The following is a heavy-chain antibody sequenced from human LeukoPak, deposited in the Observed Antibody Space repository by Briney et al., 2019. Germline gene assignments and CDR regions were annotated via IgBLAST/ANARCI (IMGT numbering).Heavy chain of an antibody. J-gene: IGHJ4*02. CDR2: INHSGST. D-gene: IGHD5-18*01. Sequence: PSETLSLPCAVYGGSFSGYYWSWIRQPPGKGLEWIGEINHSGSTNYNPSLKSRVTISVDTSKNQFSLKLSSVTAADTAVYYCAREGEYSYGYGDYWGQGTLVTVSS. V-gene: IGHV4-34*01. CDR3: AREGEYSYGYGDY. CDR1: GGSFSGYY.